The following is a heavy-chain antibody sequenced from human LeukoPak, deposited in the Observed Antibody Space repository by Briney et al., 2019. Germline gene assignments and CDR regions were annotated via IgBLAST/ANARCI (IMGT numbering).Heavy chain of an antibody. Sequence: SETLSFTCTVSGGSISSSSYYWCWIRQPPGKGLGWIGTIYDIGSTYYNPSLKSRVTISVDTSKNQFYLQLSSVTAADTAVYYCARGYYDSSGYYITTSFDYWGQGTLVTVSS. J-gene: IGHJ4*02. CDR3: ARGYYDSSGYYITTSFDY. V-gene: IGHV4-39*07. D-gene: IGHD3-22*01. CDR1: GGSISSSSYY. CDR2: IYDIGST.